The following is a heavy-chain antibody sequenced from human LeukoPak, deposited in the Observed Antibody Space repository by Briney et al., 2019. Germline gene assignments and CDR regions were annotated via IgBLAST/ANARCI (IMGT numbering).Heavy chain of an antibody. J-gene: IGHJ6*02. CDR3: ARHYYGSGSYLLIYYYGMDV. Sequence: ASVKVSCKASGYTFTNYAINWLRQPPAQGLEWMGWISPYNGASNYAQKLQGSVTMTTDTSTSTDYMELRSLRSDDTAVYYCARHYYGSGSYLLIYYYGMDVWGQGTTVTVSS. CDR2: ISPYNGAS. V-gene: IGHV1-18*01. D-gene: IGHD3-10*01. CDR1: GYTFTNYA.